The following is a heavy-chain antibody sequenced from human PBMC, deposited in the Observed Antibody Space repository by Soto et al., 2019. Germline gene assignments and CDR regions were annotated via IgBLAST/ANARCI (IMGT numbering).Heavy chain of an antibody. CDR1: GGSISSGDYY. Sequence: QVQLQESGPGLVKPSQTLSLTCTVSGGSISSGDYYWSWIRQPPGKGLEWIGYIYYSGSTYYNPSLKSRVTISVDTSKNQFSLKLSSVTAADTAVYYCASHGRGRDFWSGYSAPDYWGQGTLVTVSS. CDR3: ASHGRGRDFWSGYSAPDY. D-gene: IGHD3-3*01. V-gene: IGHV4-30-4*01. CDR2: IYYSGST. J-gene: IGHJ4*02.